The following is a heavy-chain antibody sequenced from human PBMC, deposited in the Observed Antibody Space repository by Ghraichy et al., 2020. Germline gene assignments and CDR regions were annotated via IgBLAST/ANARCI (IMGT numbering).Heavy chain of an antibody. CDR3: ARCKRFSSSWYFDY. CDR1: GGSFSGYY. Sequence: SETLSLTCAVYGGSFSGYYWSWIRQPPGKGLEWIGEINHSGSTNYNPSLQSRVTISVDTSKNQFSLKLSSVTAADTAVYYCARCKRFSSSWYFDYWGQGTLVTVSS. D-gene: IGHD6-13*01. CDR2: INHSGST. J-gene: IGHJ4*02. V-gene: IGHV4-34*01.